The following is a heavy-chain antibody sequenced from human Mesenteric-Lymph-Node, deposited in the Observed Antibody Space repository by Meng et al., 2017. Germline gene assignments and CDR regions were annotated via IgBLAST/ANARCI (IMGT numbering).Heavy chain of an antibody. CDR3: ARVEYSSGWYGYFQH. CDR2: IYYSGST. V-gene: IGHV4-59*01. D-gene: IGHD6-19*01. J-gene: IGHJ1*01. Sequence: QVPLQESGPGLVKPSETLSLTCTVSGGSISSYYWSWIRQPPGKGLEWIGYIYYSGSTNYNPSLKSRVTISVDTSKSQFSLKLSSVTAADTAVYYCARVEYSSGWYGYFQHWGQGTLVTVSS. CDR1: GGSISSYY.